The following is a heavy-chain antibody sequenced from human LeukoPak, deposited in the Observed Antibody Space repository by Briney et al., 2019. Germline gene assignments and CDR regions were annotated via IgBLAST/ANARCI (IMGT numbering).Heavy chain of an antibody. CDR3: ASEPSTRDYWLDEFDY. CDR2: IKQDGSEK. J-gene: IGHJ4*02. Sequence: PGGSLRLSCAASGFTFISYNMSWVRQAPGKGLEWVANIKQDGSEKYYVDSVKGRFTISRDNAKNSLYLQMNSLRAEDTAVYYCASEPSTRDYWLDEFDYWGQGTLVTVSS. D-gene: IGHD2-15*01. V-gene: IGHV3-7*01. CDR1: GFTFISYN.